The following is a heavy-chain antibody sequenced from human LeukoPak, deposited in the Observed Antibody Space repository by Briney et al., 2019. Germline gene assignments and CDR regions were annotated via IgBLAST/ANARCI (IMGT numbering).Heavy chain of an antibody. Sequence: GGSLRLSCTASGFTFGDYAMSWVRQAPGKGLEGVGFIRSKAYGGTTEYAASVKGRFTISRDDSKSIAYLQMNSLKTEDTAVYYCTRSDFWSGYYSDYWGQGTLVTVSS. V-gene: IGHV3-49*04. CDR2: IRSKAYGGTT. J-gene: IGHJ4*02. CDR1: GFTFGDYA. CDR3: TRSDFWSGYYSDY. D-gene: IGHD3-3*01.